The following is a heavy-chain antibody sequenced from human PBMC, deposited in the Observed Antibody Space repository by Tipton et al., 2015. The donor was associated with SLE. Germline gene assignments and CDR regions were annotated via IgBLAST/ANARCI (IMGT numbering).Heavy chain of an antibody. CDR1: GGSISSYY. D-gene: IGHD3-22*01. CDR3: ARVYGLDYYHSRGYRQVLPGGMDV. Sequence: LRLSCTVSGGSISSYYWSWIRQPPGKGLEWIGFIYYSGSTDYNPSLKSRVTISVDTSKNQFSSKNQFSLKLSSVTAADTAVYYCARVYGLDYYHSRGYRQVLPGGMDVWGQGTTVTVSS. J-gene: IGHJ6*02. V-gene: IGHV4-59*01. CDR2: IYYSGST.